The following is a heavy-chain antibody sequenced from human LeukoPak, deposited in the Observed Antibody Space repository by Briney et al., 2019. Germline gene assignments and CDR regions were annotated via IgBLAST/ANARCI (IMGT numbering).Heavy chain of an antibody. Sequence: GGSLRLSCAASGFTFSSYGMHWVRQAPGKGLEWVAVIWYDGSNKYYADSVKGRFTISRDNSKNTLYLQMNSLRAEDTAVYYCATLAAAGLFYYYGMDVWGQGTTVTVSS. J-gene: IGHJ6*02. CDR1: GFTFSSYG. D-gene: IGHD6-13*01. CDR2: IWYDGSNK. CDR3: ATLAAAGLFYYYGMDV. V-gene: IGHV3-33*01.